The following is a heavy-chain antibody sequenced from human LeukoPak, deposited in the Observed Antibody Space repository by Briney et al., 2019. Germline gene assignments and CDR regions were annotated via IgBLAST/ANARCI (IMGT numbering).Heavy chain of an antibody. D-gene: IGHD6-13*01. CDR1: GFTFSSYV. CDR3: ARGAAAGTEDY. Sequence: GGSLRLSCAASGFTFSSYVMHWVRQAPGKGLEYVSAISTKGDRTYYADSVKDRFTISRDNSKNTLYLQRGSPRAEDMAVYYCARGAAAGTEDYWGQGTLVTVAS. CDR2: ISTKGDRT. V-gene: IGHV3-64*02. J-gene: IGHJ4*02.